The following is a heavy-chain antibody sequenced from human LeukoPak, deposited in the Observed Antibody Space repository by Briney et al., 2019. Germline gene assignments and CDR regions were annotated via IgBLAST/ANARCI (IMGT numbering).Heavy chain of an antibody. D-gene: IGHD3-22*01. J-gene: IGHJ4*02. CDR1: GGSISGYY. V-gene: IGHV4-4*07. CDR2: IYTSGST. CDR3: ARGPDYSDSSGYFKY. Sequence: SETLSLTCTVSGGSISGYYWSWIRQPAGKGLEWMGRIYTSGSTNYNPSLRSRVSISVDKSKNQFSLILSPLTAADTAVYYCARGPDYSDSSGYFKYWGQGTLVTVSS.